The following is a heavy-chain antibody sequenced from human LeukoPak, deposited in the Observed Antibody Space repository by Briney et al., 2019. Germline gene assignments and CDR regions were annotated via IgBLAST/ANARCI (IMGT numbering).Heavy chain of an antibody. J-gene: IGHJ5*02. Sequence: SETLSLTCTVSGGSISSSSYYWDWIRQPPGKGLEWVGSIYYSGRTYYNPSLKSRVTISVDTSKNKLSLKLSSVTAADTAVYYCARHGFTIFGVVSKRRGWFDPWGQGTLVTVSS. CDR3: ARHGFTIFGVVSKRRGWFDP. CDR2: IYYSGRT. D-gene: IGHD3-3*01. V-gene: IGHV4-39*07. CDR1: GGSISSSSYY.